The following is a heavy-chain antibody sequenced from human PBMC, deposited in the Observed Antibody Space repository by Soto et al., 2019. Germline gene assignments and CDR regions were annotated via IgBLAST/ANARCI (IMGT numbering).Heavy chain of an antibody. Sequence: SETLSLTCAVYGGSFSGYYWSWIRQPPGKGLEWIGEINHSGSTNYNPSLKSRVTISVDTSKNQFSLKLSSVTAADTAVYYCARGSQLSVAGPTSGYFQHWGQGTLVTVSS. CDR1: GGSFSGYY. CDR3: ARGSQLSVAGPTSGYFQH. V-gene: IGHV4-34*01. CDR2: INHSGST. D-gene: IGHD6-19*01. J-gene: IGHJ1*01.